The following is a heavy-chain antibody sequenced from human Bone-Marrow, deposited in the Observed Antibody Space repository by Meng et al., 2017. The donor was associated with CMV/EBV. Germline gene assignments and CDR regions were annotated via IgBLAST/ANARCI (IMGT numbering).Heavy chain of an antibody. V-gene: IGHV1-2*02. J-gene: IGHJ4*02. Sequence: ASVKVSCKASGYTFTGYNIHWVRQAPGQGLEWMGWMNPNSGDTNYAQRFQGRVTMTRDTSITTAYMEINSLTSDDTAVYYCAREWVATCSTVYCHTGMGDWGQGTLVTVSS. CDR2: MNPNSGDT. D-gene: IGHD2-2*01. CDR3: AREWVATCSTVYCHTGMGD. CDR1: GYTFTGYN.